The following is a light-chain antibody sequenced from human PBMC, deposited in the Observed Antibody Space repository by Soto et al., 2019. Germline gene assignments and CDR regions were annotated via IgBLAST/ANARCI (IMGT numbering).Light chain of an antibody. V-gene: IGLV2-8*01. Sequence: QSVLTQPPSASGSPGQSVTISCTGTSSDIGGYNYVSWYQQHPGNAPKLLIYEVSKRPSGVPARFSGSKSGNTASLTVSGLQSEDEADYYCSAYAGSNNGLWVFGGGTKLTVL. CDR1: SSDIGGYNY. J-gene: IGLJ3*02. CDR3: SAYAGSNNGLWV. CDR2: EVS.